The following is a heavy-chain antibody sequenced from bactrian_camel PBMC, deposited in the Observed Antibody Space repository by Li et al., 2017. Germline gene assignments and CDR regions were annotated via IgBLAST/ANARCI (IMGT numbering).Heavy chain of an antibody. D-gene: IGHD2*01. J-gene: IGHJ6*01. V-gene: IGHV3-2*01. CDR1: GFTFSANG. CDR3: AADQRNPMFCGGRWLSSKFAY. CDR2: IYSYGSIT. Sequence: QVQLVESGGGLVQPGGSLRLSCAASGFTFSANGMSWVRQAPGKGLEWVSGIYSYGSITYYADSVKGRFTIAQDNAKNTMYLQMNSLKPDDTAMYYCAADQRNPMFCGGRWLSSKFAYWGQGTQVTVS.